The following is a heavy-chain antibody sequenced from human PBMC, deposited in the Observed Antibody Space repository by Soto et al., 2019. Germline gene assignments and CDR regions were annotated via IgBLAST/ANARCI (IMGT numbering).Heavy chain of an antibody. D-gene: IGHD3-22*01. V-gene: IGHV3-15*01. Sequence: GHLRLSCAASGFSFSNAWMSWVRQAPGKGLEWVGRIKGEADGGTTDYAAPVKGRITISRDHSKDTLYLQMNSLKTEDTAVYYCTTGLSNGYYNFDYWGQGTPVTVSS. CDR2: IKGEADGGTT. J-gene: IGHJ4*02. CDR3: TTGLSNGYYNFDY. CDR1: GFSFSNAW.